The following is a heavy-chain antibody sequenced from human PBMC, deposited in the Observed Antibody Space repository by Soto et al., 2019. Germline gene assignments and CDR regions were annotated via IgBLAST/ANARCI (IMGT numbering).Heavy chain of an antibody. V-gene: IGHV2-5*02. CDR1: GFSLTTRGVG. D-gene: IGHD3-16*01. J-gene: IGHJ5*02. Sequence: QITLKESGPTLVKPTQTLTLTCTFSGFSLTTRGVGVGWIRQPPGKALECLALIYWDDDKRYSPSLQSRLSITKDTSKNQVVLTMTNVDPGDTATYYCAHIPNYYQYDWFDPWGQGTLVSVSS. CDR2: IYWDDDK. CDR3: AHIPNYYQYDWFDP.